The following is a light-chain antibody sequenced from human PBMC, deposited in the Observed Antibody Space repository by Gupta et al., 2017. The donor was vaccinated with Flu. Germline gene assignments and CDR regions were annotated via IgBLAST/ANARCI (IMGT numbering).Light chain of an antibody. Sequence: SYELTQPPSVTASPGQTASITCSGDKLGDKYACWYQQKPGQSPVLVIYQESKRPSGIPERFSVSNSGNTATLTSSGTKAMDDADYYGQAWDSSTAVVFGGGTKLTVL. V-gene: IGLV3-1*01. CDR1: KLGDKY. CDR2: QES. J-gene: IGLJ2*01. CDR3: QAWDSSTAVV.